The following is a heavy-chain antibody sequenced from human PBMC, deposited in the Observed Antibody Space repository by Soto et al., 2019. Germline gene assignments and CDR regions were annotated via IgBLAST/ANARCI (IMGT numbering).Heavy chain of an antibody. V-gene: IGHV3-23*01. CDR3: AKDNWNGAYYYYGMDV. J-gene: IGHJ6*02. Sequence: GESLKISCAASGFTFSSYAMSWVRQAPGKGLEWVSAISGSGGSTYYADSVKGRFTISRDNSKNTVYLQMNSLRAEDTAVYYCAKDNWNGAYYYYGMDVWGQGTTVTVSS. CDR1: GFTFSSYA. CDR2: ISGSGGST. D-gene: IGHD1-20*01.